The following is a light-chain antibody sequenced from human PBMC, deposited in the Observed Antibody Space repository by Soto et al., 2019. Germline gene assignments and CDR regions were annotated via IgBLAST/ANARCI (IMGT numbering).Light chain of an antibody. CDR2: WAS. V-gene: IGKV4-1*01. J-gene: IGKJ2*01. CDR3: QQYYSTPHT. Sequence: DIVMTQSPDSLAVSLGKRATINCKSRQSVLYRSNNKNYLGWYQHKTGQPPKLLIYWASTRESGVPDRFNGSGSGTDFTLTISSLQAEDVAVYYCQQYYSTPHTFGQGTKLEI. CDR1: QSVLYRSNNKNY.